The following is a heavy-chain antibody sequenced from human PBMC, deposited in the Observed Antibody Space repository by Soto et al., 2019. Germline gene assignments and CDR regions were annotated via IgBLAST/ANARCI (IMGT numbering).Heavy chain of an antibody. CDR3: AADRTYCGGDCYVD. Sequence: ASVKVSCKASGYTFTSYGISWVRQAPGQGLEWMGWISAYNGNTNYAQKLQERVTITTDTSTSTAYMELSSLRSEDTAVYYCAADRTYCGGDCYVDWGQGTLVTVSP. CDR1: GYTFTSYG. D-gene: IGHD2-21*02. V-gene: IGHV1-18*01. J-gene: IGHJ4*02. CDR2: ISAYNGNT.